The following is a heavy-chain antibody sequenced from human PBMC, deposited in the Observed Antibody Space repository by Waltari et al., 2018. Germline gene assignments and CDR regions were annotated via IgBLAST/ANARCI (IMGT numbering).Heavy chain of an antibody. CDR3: ARDQGGWLQFSEIDY. CDR1: GFTFSSYS. V-gene: IGHV3-21*01. J-gene: IGHJ4*02. CDR2: ISSSSSYI. D-gene: IGHD5-12*01. Sequence: EVQLVESGGGLVKPGGSLRLSCAASGFTFSSYSMNWFRQAPGKGLEWVSSISSSSSYIYYADSVKGRFTISRDNAKNSLYLQMNSLRAEDTAVYYCARDQGGWLQFSEIDYWGQGTLVTVSS.